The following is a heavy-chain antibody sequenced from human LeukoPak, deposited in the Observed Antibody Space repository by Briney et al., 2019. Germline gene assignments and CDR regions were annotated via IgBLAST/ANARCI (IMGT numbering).Heavy chain of an antibody. D-gene: IGHD5-12*01. Sequence: PSETLSLICAVSGGSLSSGGYSWRCVRHPPGEGLEYGGYIYHSGSTYYNPSLKSRVTISLDRSKNQFSLKLSSMTAADTAVYYCASENTGYDRDSFDIWGQGTMVTVSS. CDR3: ASENTGYDRDSFDI. V-gene: IGHV4-30-2*01. CDR1: GGSLSSGGYS. CDR2: IYHSGST. J-gene: IGHJ3*02.